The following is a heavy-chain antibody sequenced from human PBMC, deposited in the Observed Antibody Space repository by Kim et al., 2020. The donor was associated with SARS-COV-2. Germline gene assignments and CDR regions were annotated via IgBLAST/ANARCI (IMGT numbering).Heavy chain of an antibody. J-gene: IGHJ3*02. CDR1: GFTFSSYW. V-gene: IGHV3-7*03. CDR3: ARDPLAWTSWPYAFDI. Sequence: GGSLRLSCAASGFTFSSYWMSWVRQAPGKGLEWVANIKQDGSEKYYVDSVKGRFTISRDNAKNSLYLQMNSLRAEDTAVYYCARDPLAWTSWPYAFDIWGQGTMVTVSS. CDR2: IKQDGSEK. D-gene: IGHD2-2*01.